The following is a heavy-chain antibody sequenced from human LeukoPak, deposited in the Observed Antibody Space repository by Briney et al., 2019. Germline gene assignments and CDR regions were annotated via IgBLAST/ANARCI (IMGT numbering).Heavy chain of an antibody. CDR2: IYSGGST. V-gene: IGHV3-53*01. D-gene: IGHD6-19*01. Sequence: GGSLRLSCAASGFTVSSNYMSWVRQAPGKGLEWVSVIYSGGSTYYADSVKGRFTISRDNSKNTLYLQMNSLRAEDTAVYYCASPVAGPTAYYYGMDVWGQGTTVTVSS. CDR3: ASPVAGPTAYYYGMDV. J-gene: IGHJ6*02. CDR1: GFTVSSNY.